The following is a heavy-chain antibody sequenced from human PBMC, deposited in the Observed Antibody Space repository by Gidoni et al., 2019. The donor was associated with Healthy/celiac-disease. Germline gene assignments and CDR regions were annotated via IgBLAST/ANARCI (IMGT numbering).Heavy chain of an antibody. D-gene: IGHD6-19*01. V-gene: IGHV1-69*06. J-gene: IGHJ6*02. Sequence: QVQLVQSGAAVKKPGSSVKVSCKASGGPFSSYAISWVRQAPGQGLEWMGGIIPIFGTANYAQKFQGRVTITADKSTSTAYMELSSLRSEDTAVYYCASWSLSAGKSIAVAAVYYYYGMDVWGQGTTVTVSS. CDR3: ASWSLSAGKSIAVAAVYYYYGMDV. CDR1: GGPFSSYA. CDR2: IIPIFGTA.